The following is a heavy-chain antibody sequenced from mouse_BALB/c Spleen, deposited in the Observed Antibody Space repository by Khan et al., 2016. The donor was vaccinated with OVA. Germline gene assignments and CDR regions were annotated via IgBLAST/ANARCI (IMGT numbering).Heavy chain of an antibody. CDR1: GYIFTSYM. V-gene: IGHV1-4*01. J-gene: IGHJ3*01. D-gene: IGHD1-1*01. CDR3: PRGGYGSFGY. Sequence: QVQLQQSGAELARPGASVKMSCKASGYIFTSYMMHWVQQRPGQGLEWIGDINPSSGYNNYNQKFKDKATLTADKSSSTAYMQLSSLTSEDTAVYYVPRGGYGSFGYWGQGTLVTVSA. CDR2: INPSSGYN.